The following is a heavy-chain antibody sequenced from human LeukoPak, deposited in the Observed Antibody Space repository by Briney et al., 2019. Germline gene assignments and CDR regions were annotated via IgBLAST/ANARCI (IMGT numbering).Heavy chain of an antibody. V-gene: IGHV4-59*01. Sequence: SETLSLTCTVSGGSISSDYWNWIRQPPGQGLEWIGYIYYSGSTNYNPSLKSRVTISVDTSKNQFYLKLSSVTAADTAVYYCAGRLWRRDGYNLSAFDIWGQGTMVTVSS. D-gene: IGHD5-24*01. CDR1: GGSISSDY. CDR3: AGRLWRRDGYNLSAFDI. J-gene: IGHJ3*02. CDR2: IYYSGST.